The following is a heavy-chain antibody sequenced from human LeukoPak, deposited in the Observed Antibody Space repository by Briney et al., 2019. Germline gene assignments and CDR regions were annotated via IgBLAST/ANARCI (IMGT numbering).Heavy chain of an antibody. CDR1: GGSINGYY. J-gene: IGHJ5*02. CDR3: ARDRSSSYTRDWFDP. Sequence: SETLSLTCTVSGGSINGYYWSWIRQPAGKGLEWIGRIYNSESINYDPSLKSRVTMSIDTSKNQFSLKLNSVTAADTAVYYCARDRSSSYTRDWFDPWGQGALVTVSS. D-gene: IGHD6-13*01. V-gene: IGHV4-4*07. CDR2: IYNSESI.